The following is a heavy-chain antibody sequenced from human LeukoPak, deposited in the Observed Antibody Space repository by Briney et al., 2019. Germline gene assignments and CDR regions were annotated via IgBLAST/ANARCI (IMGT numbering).Heavy chain of an antibody. Sequence: GGSLRLSCVASGLIFSNSWMHCVRQAPGKGLVWGSRINPDGTSTTYADSVKGRFTVSRNNAKNTVYLQMNSLRAEDTAVYHCVPSLGARDYWGQGTPVTVSS. CDR2: INPDGTST. V-gene: IGHV3-74*01. J-gene: IGHJ4*02. D-gene: IGHD3-16*01. CDR3: VPSLGARDY. CDR1: GLIFSNSW.